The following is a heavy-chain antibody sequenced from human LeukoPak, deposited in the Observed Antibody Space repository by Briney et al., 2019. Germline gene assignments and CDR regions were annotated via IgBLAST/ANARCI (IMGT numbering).Heavy chain of an antibody. CDR3: ARDHGEGATIDY. Sequence: PSGTLSLTCAVSGDSISNNNWWSWVRQPPGKGLEWIGEIFHSGDTNYKPSLKSRVTISVDKSKNQFSLKLSSVTAADTAVYYCARDHGEGATIDYWGQGTLVTVSS. CDR1: GDSISNNNW. V-gene: IGHV4-4*02. CDR2: IFHSGDT. J-gene: IGHJ4*02. D-gene: IGHD1-26*01.